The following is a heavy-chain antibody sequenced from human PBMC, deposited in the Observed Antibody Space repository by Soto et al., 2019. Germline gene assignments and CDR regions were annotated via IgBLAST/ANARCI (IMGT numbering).Heavy chain of an antibody. J-gene: IGHJ6*02. CDR3: ARHALEDGIGWNDVQNYYGMDV. CDR1: GGSISSSSYY. D-gene: IGHD1-1*01. Sequence: SETLSLTCTVSGGSISSSSYYWGWIRQPPGKGLEWIGSIYYSGSTYYNPSLKSRVTISVDTSKNQFSLKLSSVTAADTAVYYCARHALEDGIGWNDVQNYYGMDVWGQGTTVTVSS. CDR2: IYYSGST. V-gene: IGHV4-39*01.